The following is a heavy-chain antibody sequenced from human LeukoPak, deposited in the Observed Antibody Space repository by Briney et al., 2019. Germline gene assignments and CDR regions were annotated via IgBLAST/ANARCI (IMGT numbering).Heavy chain of an antibody. CDR2: INHSGNT. CDR3: AAHRGRTYGPLDY. J-gene: IGHJ4*02. D-gene: IGHD5-18*01. CDR1: GGSFSGYY. V-gene: IGHV4-34*01. Sequence: SETLSLTCAVYGGSFSGYYWSWIRQPPGKGLEWIGEINHSGNTNYNPSLRSRVTMSVDMSNNQFSLNLNSVTAADTAVYSCAAHRGRTYGPLDYWGLGTLVTVSS.